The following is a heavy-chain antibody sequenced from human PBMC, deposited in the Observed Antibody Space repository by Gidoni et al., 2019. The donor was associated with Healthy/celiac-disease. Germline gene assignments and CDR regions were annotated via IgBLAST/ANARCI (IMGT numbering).Heavy chain of an antibody. Sequence: QVQLVQSGAEVKKPGASVKVSCKASGYTFTSYDINWVRQATGQGLEWMGWMNPNSGNTGYAQKFQGRVTMTRNTSISTAYMELSSLRSEDTAVYYCARGRGILRLGDDFWGGPYYFDYWGQGTLVTVSS. CDR1: GYTFTSYD. V-gene: IGHV1-8*01. CDR2: MNPNSGNT. CDR3: ARGRGILRLGDDFWGGPYYFDY. J-gene: IGHJ4*02. D-gene: IGHD3-3*01.